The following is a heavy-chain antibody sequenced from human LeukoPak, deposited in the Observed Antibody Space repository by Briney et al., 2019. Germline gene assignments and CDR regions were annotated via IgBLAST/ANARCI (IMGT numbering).Heavy chain of an antibody. CDR3: VRDGGVSGYDLLDY. Sequence: PGGSPRLSCAASGFTFSNYWMTWVRQAPGKGLEWVAHINQDGSEEHYMDSAKARFTISRDNAKNSLSLQMNSPRAEDTAVYYCVRDGGVSGYDLLDYWGQGTLVTVSS. CDR1: GFTFSNYW. V-gene: IGHV3-7*01. J-gene: IGHJ4*02. CDR2: INQDGSEE. D-gene: IGHD5-12*01.